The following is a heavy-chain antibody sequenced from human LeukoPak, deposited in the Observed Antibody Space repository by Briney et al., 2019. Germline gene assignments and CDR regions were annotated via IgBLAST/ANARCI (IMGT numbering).Heavy chain of an antibody. CDR1: GFTFSGSA. V-gene: IGHV3-73*01. CDR2: IRSKANSCAT. J-gene: IGHJ6*04. Sequence: GGSLRLSCAASGFTFSGSAMHWVRQASGKGLEWVGRIRSKANSCATAYAASVKGRFTISRDDSKNTAYLQMNSLKTEDTAVYYCTRLHSYSSSFPYYYYYYGMDVWGKGTTVTVSS. CDR3: TRLHSYSSSFPYYYYYYGMDV. D-gene: IGHD6-13*01.